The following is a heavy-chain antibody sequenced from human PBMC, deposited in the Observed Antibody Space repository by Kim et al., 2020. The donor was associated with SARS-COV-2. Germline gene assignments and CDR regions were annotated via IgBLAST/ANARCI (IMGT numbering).Heavy chain of an antibody. CDR2: IIPIFGTA. D-gene: IGHD5-12*01. V-gene: IGHV1-69*13. Sequence: SVKVSCKASGGTFSSYAISWVRQAPGQGLEWMGGIIPIFGTANYAQKFQGRVTITADESTSTAYMELSSLRSEDTAVYYCATTIPAYSGYDPGDYWGQGTLVTVSS. CDR1: GGTFSSYA. CDR3: ATTIPAYSGYDPGDY. J-gene: IGHJ4*02.